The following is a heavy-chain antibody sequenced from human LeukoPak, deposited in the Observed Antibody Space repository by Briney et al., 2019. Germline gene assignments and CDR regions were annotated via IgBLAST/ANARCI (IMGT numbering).Heavy chain of an antibody. CDR1: GGSISSYY. J-gene: IGHJ6*03. Sequence: SETLSLTCTVSGGSISSYYWSWIRQPPGKGLDWIGYIFYTGSTNYNPSLKSRVTISLDTSKNQFSLKLSSVTAAETAVYYCAREGRYRYGYNEYHLYMDIWGKGTTVTVSS. V-gene: IGHV4-59*12. CDR2: IFYTGST. CDR3: AREGRYRYGYNEYHLYMDI. D-gene: IGHD5-18*01.